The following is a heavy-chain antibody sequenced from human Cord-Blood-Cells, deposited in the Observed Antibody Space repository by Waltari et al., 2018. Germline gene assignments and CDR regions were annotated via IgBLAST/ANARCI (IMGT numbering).Heavy chain of an antibody. CDR3: ASPGADYYDSSGYLYYFDY. CDR2: IYYSGST. J-gene: IGHJ4*02. CDR1: GGSISSSSYY. Sequence: QLQLQESGPGLVKPSETLSLTCTVSGGSISSSSYYWGWIRHPPGQGLEWIGSIYYSGSTYYNPSLKSRVTISVDTSKNQFSLKLSSVTAADTAVYYCASPGADYYDSSGYLYYFDYWGQGTLVTVSS. D-gene: IGHD3-22*01. V-gene: IGHV4-39*01.